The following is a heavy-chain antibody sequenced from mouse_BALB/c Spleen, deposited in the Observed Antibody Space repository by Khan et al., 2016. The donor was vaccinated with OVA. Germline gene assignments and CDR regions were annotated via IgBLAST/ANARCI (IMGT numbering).Heavy chain of an antibody. CDR1: GFSLITYG. Sequence: QVQLKESGPGLVQPSQSLSITCTVPGFSLITYGVHWVRQSPGKGLEWLGVIWSDGSTDYNAAFISRLSITKDNSKSQAFFKMNSLQADDTAIYSCADTSYTYDFTYWGRGTLVTVSA. CDR3: ADTSYTYDFTY. J-gene: IGHJ3*01. V-gene: IGHV2-2*01. D-gene: IGHD2-12*01. CDR2: IWSDGST.